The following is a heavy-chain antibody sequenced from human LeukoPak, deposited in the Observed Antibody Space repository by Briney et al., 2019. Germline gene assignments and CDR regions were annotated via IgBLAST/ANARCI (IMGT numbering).Heavy chain of an antibody. Sequence: PSETLSLTCTVSGGSINSDSDYWGWIRQPPGKGLELIGNIYYSGNTYYNPSLKSRVTISLDTSKNQFSLKLSSVTAADTAVYYCARPLPSNYFDYWGQGTLVTVSS. D-gene: IGHD6-6*01. J-gene: IGHJ4*02. CDR2: IYYSGNT. V-gene: IGHV4-39*01. CDR1: GGSINSDSDY. CDR3: ARPLPSNYFDY.